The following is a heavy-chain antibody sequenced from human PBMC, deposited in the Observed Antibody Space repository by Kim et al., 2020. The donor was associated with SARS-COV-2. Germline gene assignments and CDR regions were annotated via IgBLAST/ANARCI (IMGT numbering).Heavy chain of an antibody. D-gene: IGHD6-13*01. CDR2: IIPIFGTA. Sequence: SVKVSCKASGGTFSSYAISWVRQAPGQGLEWMGGIIPIFGTANYAQKFQGRVTITADESTSTAYMELSSLRSEDTAVYYCADSSSWYDRFDYWGQGTLVTVSS. CDR1: GGTFSSYA. CDR3: ADSSSWYDRFDY. V-gene: IGHV1-69*13. J-gene: IGHJ4*02.